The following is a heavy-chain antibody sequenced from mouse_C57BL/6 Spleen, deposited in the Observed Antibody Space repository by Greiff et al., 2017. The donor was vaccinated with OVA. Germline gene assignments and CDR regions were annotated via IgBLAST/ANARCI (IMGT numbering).Heavy chain of an antibody. D-gene: IGHD1-1*01. V-gene: IGHV7-1*01. CDR2: SRNKANDYTT. Sequence: EVNVVESGGGLVQSGRSLRLSCATSGFTFSDFYMEWVRQAPGKGLEWIAASRNKANDYTTEYSASVKGRFIVSRDTSQSILYLQMNDLRAEDTAIYDCARDATPCGSSFHWYFDVWGTGTTVTVSS. CDR3: ARDATPCGSSFHWYFDV. J-gene: IGHJ1*03. CDR1: GFTFSDFY.